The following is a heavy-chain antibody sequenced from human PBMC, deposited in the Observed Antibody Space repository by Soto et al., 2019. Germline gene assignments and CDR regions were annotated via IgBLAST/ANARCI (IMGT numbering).Heavy chain of an antibody. CDR3: ARLREYQLLLIFYGEFDY. J-gene: IGHJ4*02. CDR2: IYPGDSDT. Sequence: PGESLKISCKGSGYSFTSYWIGWVRQMPGKGLEWMGIIYPGDSDTRYSPSFQGQVTISADKSISTAYLQWSSLKASDTAMYYCARLREYQLLLIFYGEFDYWGQGTLVTVSS. CDR1: GYSFTSYW. V-gene: IGHV5-51*01. D-gene: IGHD2-2*01.